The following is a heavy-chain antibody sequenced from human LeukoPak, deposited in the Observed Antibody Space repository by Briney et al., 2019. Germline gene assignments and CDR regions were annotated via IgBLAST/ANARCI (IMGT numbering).Heavy chain of an antibody. CDR2: IYYSGST. CDR3: ARVSPLLSGSYFDY. J-gene: IGHJ4*02. V-gene: IGHV4-39*01. CDR1: GGSISSSTYY. Sequence: AETLSLTCTLSGGSISSSTYYWGWIRQPPGKGLEWIGSIYYSGSTYYNPSLKSRVTISVDTSKNQFSLKLSSVTAADTAVYYCARVSPLLSGSYFDYWGQGTLVTVSS. D-gene: IGHD2-15*01.